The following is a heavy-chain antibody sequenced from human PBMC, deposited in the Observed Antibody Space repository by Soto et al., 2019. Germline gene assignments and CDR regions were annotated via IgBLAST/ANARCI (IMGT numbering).Heavy chain of an antibody. J-gene: IGHJ6*02. CDR2: IWYDGSNK. CDR3: AREVGAIDVVVPAAILDYYYGMDV. Sequence: QVQLVESGGGVVQPGRSLRLSCAASGFTFSSYGMHWVRQAPGKGLEWVAVIWYDGSNKYYADSVKGRFTISRDNSKNTLYLQMNSLRAEDTAVYYCAREVGAIDVVVPAAILDYYYGMDVWGQGTTVTVSS. V-gene: IGHV3-33*01. CDR1: GFTFSSYG. D-gene: IGHD2-2*02.